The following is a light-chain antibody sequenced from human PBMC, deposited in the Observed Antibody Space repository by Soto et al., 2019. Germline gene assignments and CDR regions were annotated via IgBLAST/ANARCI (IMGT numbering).Light chain of an antibody. Sequence: VLTQSHCTLSLSPGERSTLSCMASQSVSSYLAWYQQKPGQAPRLLIYGASTRATGIPARFSGSGSGTEFTLTISSLQSEDFAVYYCQQYNDWPRTFGQGTKVDIK. V-gene: IGKV3-15*01. J-gene: IGKJ1*01. CDR1: QSVSSY. CDR2: GAS. CDR3: QQYNDWPRT.